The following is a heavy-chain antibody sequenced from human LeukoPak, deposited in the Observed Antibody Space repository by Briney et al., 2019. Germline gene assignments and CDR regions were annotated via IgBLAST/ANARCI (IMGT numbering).Heavy chain of an antibody. Sequence: GGSLRLSCAASGFTFSSYAMSWVRQAPGKGLEWVSAISGSGGSTYYADSVKGRFTISRDNSKNTLYLQMNSLRAKDTAVYYCAKDRISHGDYGYWGQGTLVTVSS. CDR1: GFTFSSYA. V-gene: IGHV3-23*01. CDR2: ISGSGGST. D-gene: IGHD4-17*01. J-gene: IGHJ4*02. CDR3: AKDRISHGDYGY.